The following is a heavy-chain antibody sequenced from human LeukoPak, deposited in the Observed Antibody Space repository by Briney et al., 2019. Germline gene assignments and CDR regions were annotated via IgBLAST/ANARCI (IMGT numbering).Heavy chain of an antibody. CDR3: TTGSQTATPLVYYYYYYMDV. CDR2: ISGSGGST. J-gene: IGHJ6*03. CDR1: GFTFSSYG. V-gene: IGHV3-23*01. Sequence: GGSLRLSCAASGFTFSSYGMSWVRQAPGKGLEWVSAISGSGGSTYYADSVKGRFTISRDNSRNTLYLQMNSLKTEDTAVYYCTTGSQTATPLVYYYYYYMDVWGKGTTVTVSS. D-gene: IGHD6-6*01.